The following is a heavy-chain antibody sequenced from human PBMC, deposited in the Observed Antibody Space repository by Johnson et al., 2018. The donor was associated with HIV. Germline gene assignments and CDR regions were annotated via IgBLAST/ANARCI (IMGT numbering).Heavy chain of an antibody. J-gene: IGHJ3*02. CDR2: IWYDGSNN. CDR1: GFTFSSYG. D-gene: IGHD1-26*01. CDR3: ARAAYSGSHHDAFDI. V-gene: IGHV3-33*01. Sequence: QVQLVESGGGVVQPGRSLRLSCAASGFTFSSYGMHWVRQAPGKGLEWVAVIWYDGSNNYYADSVKGRFTISRDNSKNSLYLQMNSLRAEDTAVYYCARAAYSGSHHDAFDIWGQGTMVTVSS.